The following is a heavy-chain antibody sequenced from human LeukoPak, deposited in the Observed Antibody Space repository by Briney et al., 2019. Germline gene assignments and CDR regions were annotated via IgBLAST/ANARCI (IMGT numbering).Heavy chain of an antibody. V-gene: IGHV4-34*01. Sequence: SETLSLTCAVYGGSFSGYYGSWIRQPPGKGLEWIGEINHSGSTNYNPSLKSRVTISVDTSKNQLSLKLNSVTAADTAVYYCARGDYYDSSGPLFQHWGQGTLVTVSS. CDR3: ARGDYYDSSGPLFQH. CDR1: GGSFSGYY. CDR2: INHSGST. J-gene: IGHJ1*01. D-gene: IGHD3-22*01.